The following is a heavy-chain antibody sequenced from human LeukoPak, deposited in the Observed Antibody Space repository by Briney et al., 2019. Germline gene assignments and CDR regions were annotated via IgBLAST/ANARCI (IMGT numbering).Heavy chain of an antibody. CDR3: ARENYGSGSYRSDY. CDR2: INHSGST. D-gene: IGHD3-10*01. V-gene: IGHV4-34*01. Sequence: ASETLSLTCAVYGGSFSGYYWSWIRQPPGKGLEWIGEINHSGSTNYNPSLKSRVTISVDKSKNQFSLKLSSVTAADTAVYYCARENYGSGSYRSDYWGQGTLVTVSS. J-gene: IGHJ4*02. CDR1: GGSFSGYY.